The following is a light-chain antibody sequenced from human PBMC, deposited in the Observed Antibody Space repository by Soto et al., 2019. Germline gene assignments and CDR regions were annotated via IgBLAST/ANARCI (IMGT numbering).Light chain of an antibody. J-gene: IGLJ1*01. V-gene: IGLV1-40*01. CDR2: DSN. CDR1: SSSIGAGQD. CDR3: QSYGTSLSGLYV. Sequence: QSVLTQPPSVSGAPGQGVTISCTGTSSSIGAGQDVHWYRQLPGAAPKFLISDSNNRASGVPDRFSVSKSGASASLAITGLRAEDEGDYFCQSYGTSLSGLYVFGTGTKVTVL.